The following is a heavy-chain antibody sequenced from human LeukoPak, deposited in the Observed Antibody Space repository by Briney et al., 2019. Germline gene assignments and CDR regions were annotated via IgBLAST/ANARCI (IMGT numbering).Heavy chain of an antibody. CDR2: IYSGGST. Sequence: GGSLRLSCAASGFTVSSNYMSWVRQAPGKGLEWVSVIYSGGSTYYADSVKGRFTISIDNSKNTLYLQMNSLRGEDTALYYCEASSGSDFDYRGQGTLVTVSS. V-gene: IGHV3-66*01. CDR3: EASSGSDFDY. J-gene: IGHJ4*02. CDR1: GFTVSSNY. D-gene: IGHD1-26*01.